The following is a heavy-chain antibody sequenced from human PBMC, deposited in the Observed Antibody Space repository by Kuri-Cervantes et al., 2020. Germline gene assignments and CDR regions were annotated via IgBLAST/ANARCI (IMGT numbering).Heavy chain of an antibody. CDR2: INPNGDIT. D-gene: IGHD5-12*01. CDR3: AGEYRGLDAFDI. CDR1: GYTFTSYY. J-gene: IGHJ3*02. V-gene: IGHV1-46*01. Sequence: ASVKVSCKASGYTFTSYYMHWVRQAPGQGLEWMGIINPNGDITHFAQQFQGRVTLTRDTPTNTVYMEVSSLRSEDTAVYYCAGEYRGLDAFDIWGQGTMVTVSS.